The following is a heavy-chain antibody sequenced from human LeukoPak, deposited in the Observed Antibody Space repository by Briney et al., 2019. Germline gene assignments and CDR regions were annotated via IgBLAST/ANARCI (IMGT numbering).Heavy chain of an antibody. J-gene: IGHJ3*02. CDR3: AREEIVVVVAATGDAFDI. D-gene: IGHD2-15*01. CDR1: GFTLNTYA. CDR2: ISGSGSDT. V-gene: IGHV3-23*01. Sequence: GGSLRLSCAASGFTLNTYAMNWVRQAPGKGLQCVSTISGSGSDTYYTDSVKGRFTISRDNSKNTLYLQMNSLRAEDTAVYYCAREEIVVVVAATGDAFDIWGQGTMVTVSS.